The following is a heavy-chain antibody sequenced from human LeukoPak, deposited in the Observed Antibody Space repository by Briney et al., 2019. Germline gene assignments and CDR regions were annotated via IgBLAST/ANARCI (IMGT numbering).Heavy chain of an antibody. CDR2: ISSSSSYI. Sequence: GGSLRLSCAASGFTFSSYSMNWVRQAPGKGLEWVSSISSSSSYIYYADSVKGRFTISRDNAKNSLYLQMNSLRAEDTAVYYCARNEFYNWNDPLNYWGQGTLVTVSS. CDR3: ARNEFYNWNDPLNY. V-gene: IGHV3-21*01. D-gene: IGHD1-1*01. CDR1: GFTFSSYS. J-gene: IGHJ4*02.